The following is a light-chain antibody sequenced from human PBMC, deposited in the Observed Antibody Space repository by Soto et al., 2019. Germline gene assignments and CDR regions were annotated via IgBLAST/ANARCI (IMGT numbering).Light chain of an antibody. CDR3: LLYYGGGYV. Sequence: QAVVTQEPSLTVSPGETVTLTCASSTGAVTSAFYPNWFQQKPGQAPRPLIYSATNKHSWTPARFSGSLLGGKAALTLSGVQPEDEAEYYCLLYYGGGYVFGTGTKVTVL. V-gene: IGLV7-43*01. CDR1: TGAVTSAFY. J-gene: IGLJ1*01. CDR2: SAT.